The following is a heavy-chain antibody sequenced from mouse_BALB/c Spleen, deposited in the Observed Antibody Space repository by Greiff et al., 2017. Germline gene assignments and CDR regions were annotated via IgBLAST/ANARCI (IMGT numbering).Heavy chain of an antibody. CDR2: IYPGSGST. CDR1: GSNFTSYW. CDR3: ARWGDYDEGFAY. V-gene: IGHV1-55*01. D-gene: IGHD2-4*01. Sequence: VQLHQPGAELVKPGPSVKLSCKASGSNFTSYWINWVKLRPGQGLEWLGDIYPGSGSTNYNEKFKSKATLTVDTSSSTAYRQLSSLASEDSARYFCARWGDYDEGFAYWGQGTLVTVSA. J-gene: IGHJ3*01.